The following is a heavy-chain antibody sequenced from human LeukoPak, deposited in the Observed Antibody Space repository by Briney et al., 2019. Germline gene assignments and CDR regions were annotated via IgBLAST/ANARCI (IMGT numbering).Heavy chain of an antibody. D-gene: IGHD1-26*01. J-gene: IGHJ2*01. Sequence: PGGSLRLSCAASGFTFSSYSMNWVRQAPGKGLEWVSSISSSSSYIYYADSVKGRFTISRDNAKNSLYLQMNSLRAEDTAVYYCAREAAWENWYFDLWGRGTLVTVSS. CDR3: AREAAWENWYFDL. V-gene: IGHV3-21*01. CDR1: GFTFSSYS. CDR2: ISSSSSYI.